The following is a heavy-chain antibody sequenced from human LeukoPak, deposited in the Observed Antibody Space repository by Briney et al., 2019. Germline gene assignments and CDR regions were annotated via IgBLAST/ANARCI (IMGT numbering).Heavy chain of an antibody. CDR2: ISAYNGDK. V-gene: IGHV1-18*01. CDR3: ARASASRTNSNSYYFETTKKNGFDV. D-gene: IGHD3-22*01. J-gene: IGHJ3*01. CDR1: GYTFNNYG. Sequence: ASVMVSCKTSGYTFNNYGYTWVRQAPGQGLEWMGWISAYNGDKDYAQKFQGRVTMTTDTSTRTAYMEVRSLSSDDTAVYYCARASASRTNSNSYYFETTKKNGFDVWGQGTMVTVSS.